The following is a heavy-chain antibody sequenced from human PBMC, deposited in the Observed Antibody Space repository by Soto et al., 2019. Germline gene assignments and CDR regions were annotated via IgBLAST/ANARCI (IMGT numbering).Heavy chain of an antibody. V-gene: IGHV3-30-3*01. D-gene: IGHD3-10*01. J-gene: IGHJ4*02. CDR3: VRAVRDADER. Sequence: QVQLVESGGGVVQPGRSLRLSCAASGFTFSSYVFHWIRQNPGKGLAWVAVISADGNTKVYADSVKGRFTISGDDSENMVYLQMNSLTTDDTAVYYCVRAVRDADERWGQGTLVTVSS. CDR1: GFTFSSYV. CDR2: ISADGNTK.